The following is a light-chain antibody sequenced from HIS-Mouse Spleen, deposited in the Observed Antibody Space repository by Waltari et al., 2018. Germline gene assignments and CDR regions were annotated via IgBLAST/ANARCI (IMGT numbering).Light chain of an antibody. CDR3: SSYAGSNNYV. CDR2: EVS. V-gene: IGLV2-8*01. Sequence: QSALTQPPSASGSPGQSVTISCTGTSSDVGGYNYVPWYQQHPGKAPKLMIYEVSKRPSGVPVRFSGSKSGNTASLTVSGLQAEDEADYYCSSYAGSNNYVFGTGTKVTVL. CDR1: SSDVGGYNY. J-gene: IGLJ1*01.